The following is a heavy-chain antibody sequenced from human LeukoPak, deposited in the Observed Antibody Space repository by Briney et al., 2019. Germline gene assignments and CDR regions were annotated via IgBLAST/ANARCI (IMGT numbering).Heavy chain of an antibody. Sequence: PSGTLSLTCAVSGYSISSGYYWGWIRQPPGKGLEWIGSIYHSGSTYYNPSLKSRVAISVDTSKNQFSLKLSSVTAADTAVYYCARRGAVTMVRGVSKYNWFDPWGQGTLVTVSS. CDR1: GYSISSGYY. CDR2: IYHSGST. D-gene: IGHD3-10*01. V-gene: IGHV4-38-2*01. CDR3: ARRGAVTMVRGVSKYNWFDP. J-gene: IGHJ5*02.